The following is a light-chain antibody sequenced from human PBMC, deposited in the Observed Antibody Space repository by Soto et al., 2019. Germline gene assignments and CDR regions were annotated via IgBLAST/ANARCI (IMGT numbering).Light chain of an antibody. V-gene: IGKV1-17*01. CDR1: QGIRND. Sequence: DIQMTQSPFSLSASVGDRVTITCRASQGIRNDLGWYQHKPGKVTKRLIHPVSTLRSWDPSRFSGSGSETEFTLTISSLQPEDFESYYCLQQNTLPYTFGQGTKLEIK. CDR3: LQQNTLPYT. CDR2: PVS. J-gene: IGKJ2*01.